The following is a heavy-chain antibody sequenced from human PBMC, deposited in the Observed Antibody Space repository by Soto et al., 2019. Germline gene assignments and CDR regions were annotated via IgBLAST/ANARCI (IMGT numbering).Heavy chain of an antibody. CDR2: VSGRGGSA. V-gene: IGHV3-23*01. CDR1: GFIFNNYA. J-gene: IGHJ4*02. D-gene: IGHD5-12*01. CDR3: ARSLFMVAPDNEPFDY. Sequence: EVQLLESGGGLVQRGGSLRLSCAASGFIFNNYAMTWVRQAPGKGLEWVARVSGRGGSAYYADSVKGRLTISRDNSNNTLYLQMHSLRADDTAMYFCARSLFMVAPDNEPFDYWGQGTKVTVSS.